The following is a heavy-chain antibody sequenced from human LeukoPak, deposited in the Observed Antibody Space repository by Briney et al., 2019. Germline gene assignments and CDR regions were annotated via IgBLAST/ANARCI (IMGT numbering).Heavy chain of an antibody. CDR1: GGSFSGYY. CDR3: ASLRVPGDFDY. CDR2: INHSGST. V-gene: IGHV4-34*01. J-gene: IGHJ4*02. Sequence: SETLSLTCAVYGGSFSGYYWSWIRQPPGKGLEWIGEINHSGSTNYNPSLKSRVTISVDTSKKQFSLKLRSVTAADTAVYYCASLRVPGDFDYWGQGTLVTVSS.